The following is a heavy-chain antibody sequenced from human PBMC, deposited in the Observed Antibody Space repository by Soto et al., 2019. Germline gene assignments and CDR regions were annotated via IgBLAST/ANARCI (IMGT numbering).Heavy chain of an antibody. J-gene: IGHJ4*02. D-gene: IGHD6-13*01. CDR2: IWYDGSKK. V-gene: IGHV3-33*01. Sequence: GGSLRLSCAASGFIVSSYGMHWVRQAPGKGLEWVAVIWYDGSKKYYADSVKGRFTISRDNSKNTLYLQMNSLRAEDTAVYYCARSYSSSWTDYWGQGTLVTVSS. CDR1: GFIVSSYG. CDR3: ARSYSSSWTDY.